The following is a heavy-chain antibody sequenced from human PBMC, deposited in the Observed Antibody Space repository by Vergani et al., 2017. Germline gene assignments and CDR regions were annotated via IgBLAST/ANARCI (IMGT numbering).Heavy chain of an antibody. V-gene: IGHV3-33*01. Sequence: QVQLVESGGGVVQPGRSLRLSCTSSGFTFSTYAMHWFRQAPGKGLEWVAIIYYDGSKKYYADSVKGRFTISRDNSRNTLDLLMSSLRAEETAIYYCVREGSYCGSTTCRNPSYVYYYHMDVWGEGTTVTVSS. D-gene: IGHD2-21*01. CDR2: IYYDGSKK. CDR3: VREGSYCGSTTCRNPSYVYYYHMDV. CDR1: GFTFSTYA. J-gene: IGHJ6*03.